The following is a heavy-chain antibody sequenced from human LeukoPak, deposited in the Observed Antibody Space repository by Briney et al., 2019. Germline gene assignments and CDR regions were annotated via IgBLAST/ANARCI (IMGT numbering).Heavy chain of an antibody. CDR1: GFTFSSYD. CDR3: ARINSEAYCSSTRCSGYNSYYYMDV. CDR2: ISSSGGSI. D-gene: IGHD2-2*01. V-gene: IGHV3-48*01. Sequence: GGSQRLSCAASGFTFSSYDMKWVRQAPGKGLEWVSYISSSGGSIYYADSVKGRFTISRDNAKNSLYLQMNSLRAEDTAVYYCARINSEAYCSSTRCSGYNSYYYMDVWGKGTTVTVSS. J-gene: IGHJ6*03.